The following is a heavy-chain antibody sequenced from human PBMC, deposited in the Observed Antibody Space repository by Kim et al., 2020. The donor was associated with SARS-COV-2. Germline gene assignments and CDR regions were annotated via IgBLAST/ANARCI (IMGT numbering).Heavy chain of an antibody. V-gene: IGHV3-7*01. CDR1: GFTFSFYW. CDR2: INQGGNDK. J-gene: IGHJ4*02. CDR3: VRYCSGVTCDGQLSPFEY. D-gene: IGHD2-15*01. Sequence: GGSLRLSCAASGFTFSFYWMSWVRQAPGKGLEWVASINQGGNDKYYVDSVKGRFTISRDNSKNSLSLQMNSLRADDTAVYYCVRYCSGVTCDGQLSPFEYWGQGTLVTVSS.